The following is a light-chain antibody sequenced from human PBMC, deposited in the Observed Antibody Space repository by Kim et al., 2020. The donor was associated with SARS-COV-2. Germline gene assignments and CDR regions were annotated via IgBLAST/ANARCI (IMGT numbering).Light chain of an antibody. V-gene: IGKV4-1*01. J-gene: IGKJ4*01. CDR2: WAS. CDR1: QSVLYSSNNKNY. Sequence: DIVMTQSPDSLVVSLGEXATINCKSSQSVLYSSNNKNYLTWYQQKPGQPPKLLIYWASTRESGVPDRFSGSGSGTDFTLTISSLQAADAAVYYCQXXYSTPLTFGGGTXV. CDR3: QXXYSTPLT.